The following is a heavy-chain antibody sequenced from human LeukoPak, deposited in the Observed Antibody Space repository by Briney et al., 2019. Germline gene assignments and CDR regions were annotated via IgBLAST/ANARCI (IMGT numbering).Heavy chain of an antibody. CDR2: ISSSGSTI. Sequence: GGSLRLSCAAAGFTFSDYYMSWIRQAPGRGLEWVSYISSSGSTIYYADSVKGRFTISRDNAKNSLYLQMNSLRAEHTAVYYCARALLLPIEPDAWGQGTMVTVSS. CDR1: GFTFSDYY. D-gene: IGHD2-21*01. V-gene: IGHV3-11*01. CDR3: ARALLLPIEPDA. J-gene: IGHJ3*01.